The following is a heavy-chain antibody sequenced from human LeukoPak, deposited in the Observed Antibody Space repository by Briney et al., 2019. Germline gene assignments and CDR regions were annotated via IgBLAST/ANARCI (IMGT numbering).Heavy chain of an antibody. CDR1: GGTFGSYA. Sequence: SVKVSCKASGGTFGSYAISWVRQAPGQGLEWMGRIIPILGIANYAQKFQGRVTITADKSTSTAYMELSSLRSEDTAVYYCARTLGSSSWYPSGMDVWGQGTTVTVSS. V-gene: IGHV1-69*04. D-gene: IGHD6-13*01. CDR2: IIPILGIA. CDR3: ARTLGSSSWYPSGMDV. J-gene: IGHJ6*02.